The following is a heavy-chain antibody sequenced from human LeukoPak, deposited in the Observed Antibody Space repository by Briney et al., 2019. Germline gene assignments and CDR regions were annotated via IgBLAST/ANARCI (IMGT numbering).Heavy chain of an antibody. D-gene: IGHD4-11*01. J-gene: IGHJ4*02. Sequence: RHGESLKISCKGSGYSFSSHWIAWVRQMPGKGLEYMGIIYPGDSDTRYSPSFQGQVTISADKSISTAYLQWSSLKASDTAMYYCARLDSNYWSRYGGYFDYWGQGTLVTVSS. CDR3: ARLDSNYWSRYGGYFDY. V-gene: IGHV5-51*01. CDR1: GYSFSSHW. CDR2: IYPGDSDT.